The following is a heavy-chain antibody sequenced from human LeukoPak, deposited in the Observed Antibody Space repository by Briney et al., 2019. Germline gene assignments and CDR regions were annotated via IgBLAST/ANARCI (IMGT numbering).Heavy chain of an antibody. CDR1: GYTFTSYG. CDR2: INAGNGNT. V-gene: IGHV1-3*01. CDR3: ARVPLYDSSGYYYPH. J-gene: IGHJ1*01. Sequence: ASVKDSCKTSGYTFTSYGMHWVRQAPGQSPEWMGWINAGNGNTKYSQKFQDRVTITRDTSASTAYMELSSLRSEDTAVYYCARVPLYDSSGYYYPHWGQGTLVTVSS. D-gene: IGHD3-22*01.